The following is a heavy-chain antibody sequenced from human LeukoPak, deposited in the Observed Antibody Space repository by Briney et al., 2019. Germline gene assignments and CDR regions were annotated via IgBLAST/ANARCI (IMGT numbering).Heavy chain of an antibody. CDR2: ISGSGGST. V-gene: IGHV3-23*01. CDR3: ARRAGAYSHPYDY. D-gene: IGHD4/OR15-4a*01. CDR1: GFTFSSYG. Sequence: TGGSLRLSCAVSGFTFSSYGMSWVRQAPGKGLECVSAISGSGGSTYYADSVKGRFTISRENSKTTLYLQMNSLRAEDTAVYYCARRAGAYSHPYDYWGQGTLVTVSS. J-gene: IGHJ4*02.